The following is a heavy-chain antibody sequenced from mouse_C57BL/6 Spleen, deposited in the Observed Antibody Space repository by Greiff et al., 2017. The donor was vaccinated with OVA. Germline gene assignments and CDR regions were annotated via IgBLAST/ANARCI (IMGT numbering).Heavy chain of an antibody. J-gene: IGHJ4*01. CDR2: ICSGGSS. Sequence: VQLQQSGPGLVQPSQSLSISCTVSGFSFTSYGVHWVRQSPGKGLEWLGMICSGGSSYYTAAFISRRSISKDNTKSQVFFKMNSLQADDTAIYYCARNDYDYDNYDAMDYWGQGTSVTVSS. D-gene: IGHD2-4*01. CDR3: ARNDYDYDNYDAMDY. V-gene: IGHV2-2*01. CDR1: GFSFTSYG.